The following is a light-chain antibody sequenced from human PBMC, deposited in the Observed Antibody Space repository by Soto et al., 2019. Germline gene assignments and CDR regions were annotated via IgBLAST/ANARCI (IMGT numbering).Light chain of an antibody. V-gene: IGKV3-15*01. J-gene: IGKJ1*01. Sequence: EIVMTQSPATLSVSPGERVTLSCRASKSVSSSLVWYQQRPGQAPRLLFYGASIRATAVPARFTASGSGTEFTLTISSLQSEDFAVYYCQQYNTWPRTFGQGTKVDIK. CDR3: QQYNTWPRT. CDR2: GAS. CDR1: KSVSSS.